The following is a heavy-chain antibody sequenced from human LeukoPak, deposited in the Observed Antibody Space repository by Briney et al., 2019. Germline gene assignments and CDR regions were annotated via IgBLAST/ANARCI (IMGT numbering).Heavy chain of an antibody. CDR2: ISSSGSII. CDR1: GFTFSSYE. V-gene: IGHV3-48*03. CDR3: ARHLGELSLSGAFDI. D-gene: IGHD3-16*02. Sequence: PGGSLRLSCAAPGFTFSSYEMNWGRQAPGKGLGWGSYISSSGSIIYYADSVKGRFTISRDNAKNSLYLQMNSLRAEDTAVYYCARHLGELSLSGAFDIWGQGTMVTVSS. J-gene: IGHJ3*02.